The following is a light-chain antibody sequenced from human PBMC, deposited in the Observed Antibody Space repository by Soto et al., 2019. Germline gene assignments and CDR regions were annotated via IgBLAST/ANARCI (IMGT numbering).Light chain of an antibody. CDR2: DAS. J-gene: IGKJ4*01. CDR1: QGISSA. CDR3: QQSQIYALP. V-gene: IGKV1-13*02. Sequence: AIQLTQSPSSLSASVGDRVTIPCRASQGISSALAWYQHKPGRAPRLLIYDASSLQSGVSSRFSCSGSGTEFTLTISSLQPEDFATYYCQQSQIYALPVGRGTKLEIK.